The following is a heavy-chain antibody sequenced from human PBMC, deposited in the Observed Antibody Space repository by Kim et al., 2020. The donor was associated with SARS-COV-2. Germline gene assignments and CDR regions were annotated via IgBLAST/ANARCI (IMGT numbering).Heavy chain of an antibody. Sequence: ASVKVSCKASGYTVTTSYMHWVRQAPGQGLEWVGIIYPSGGSTSYAQKFQGRVTMTRDTSMSTVYMELSSLSSEDTAVYYCARASRLSTFVVGPSGYYY. J-gene: IGHJ6*01. D-gene: IGHD3-3*01. CDR1: GYTVTTSY. V-gene: IGHV1-46*01. CDR2: IYPSGGST. CDR3: ARASRLSTFVVGPSGYYY.